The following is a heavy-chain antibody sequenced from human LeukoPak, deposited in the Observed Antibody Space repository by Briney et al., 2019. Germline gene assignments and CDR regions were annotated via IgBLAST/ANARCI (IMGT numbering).Heavy chain of an antibody. J-gene: IGHJ4*02. D-gene: IGHD3-16*02. CDR1: GGSFSGYY. V-gene: IGHV4-34*01. CDR3: ARGGIIIRSGGIIPNGPTHY. Sequence: PSETLSLTCAVYGGSFSGYYWSWIRQPPGKGLEWIGEINHSGSTNYNPSLKSRVTISVDTSKNQFSLKLSSVTAADTAVFYCARGGIIIRSGGIIPNGPTHYWGQGTLVTVSS. CDR2: INHSGST.